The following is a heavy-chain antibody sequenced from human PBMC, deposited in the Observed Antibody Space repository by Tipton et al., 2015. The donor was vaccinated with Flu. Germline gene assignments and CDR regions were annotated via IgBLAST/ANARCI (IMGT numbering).Heavy chain of an antibody. V-gene: IGHV4-61*02. CDR1: GGSISSGSYY. J-gene: IGHJ4*01. Sequence: TLSLTCTVSGGSISSGSYYWSWIRQPAGKGLEWIGSIYTGGSTNYNPSLKSRVTISVDTSKNQFSLKLISVTAADAAVYYCARGRAVAGFRGFDDWGHGTLVTVSS. CDR3: ARGRAVAGFRGFDD. CDR2: IYTGGST. D-gene: IGHD6-19*01.